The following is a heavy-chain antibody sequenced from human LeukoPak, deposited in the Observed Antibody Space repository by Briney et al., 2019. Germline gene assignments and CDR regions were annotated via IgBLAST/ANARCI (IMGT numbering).Heavy chain of an antibody. CDR2: IKQEGREK. D-gene: IGHD2-2*01. CDR3: ARDQRYCSSSSCPWEPFDY. V-gene: IGHV3-7*05. CDR1: GFTFSSYW. Sequence: GGSLTLSCAASGFTFSSYWMSWVRQAPGKGLEWVANIKQEGREKYYVDSVKGRFTISRDNAKNSLYLQMNSLRAEDTAVYYCARDQRYCSSSSCPWEPFDYWGQGTLVTVSS. J-gene: IGHJ4*02.